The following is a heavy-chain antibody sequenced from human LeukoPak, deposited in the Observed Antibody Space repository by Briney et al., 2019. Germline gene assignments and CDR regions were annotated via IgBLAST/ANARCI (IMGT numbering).Heavy chain of an antibody. D-gene: IGHD3-10*01. V-gene: IGHV4-34*01. CDR3: ARERNTMVRGVLTRWFDP. CDR2: INHSGST. CDR1: GGSFSGYY. J-gene: IGHJ5*02. Sequence: PSETLSLTCAVYGGSFSGYYWSCIRQPPGKGLEWIGEINHSGSTNYNPSLKSRVTISVDTSKNQFSLKLSSVTAADTAVYYCARERNTMVRGVLTRWFDPWGQGTLVTVSS.